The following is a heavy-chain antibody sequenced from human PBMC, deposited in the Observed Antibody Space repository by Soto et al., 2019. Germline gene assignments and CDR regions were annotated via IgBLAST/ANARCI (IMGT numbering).Heavy chain of an antibody. V-gene: IGHV3-21*01. Sequence: GGSLRLSCAASGFTFSSYSMNWVRQAPGKGLEWVSSISSSSSYIYYADSVKGRLTISRDNAKNSLYLQMNSLRAEDTAVYYCAREWDTAIYYGMDVWGQGTTVTVSS. D-gene: IGHD5-18*01. CDR2: ISSSSSYI. CDR3: AREWDTAIYYGMDV. J-gene: IGHJ6*02. CDR1: GFTFSSYS.